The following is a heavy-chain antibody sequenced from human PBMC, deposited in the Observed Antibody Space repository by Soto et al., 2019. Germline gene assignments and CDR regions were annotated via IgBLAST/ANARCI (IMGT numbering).Heavy chain of an antibody. V-gene: IGHV3-23*01. CDR2: ISNIGVTT. CDR1: GLPFTSYS. D-gene: IGHD3-10*01. CDR3: SKGSAASGWLTHDY. J-gene: IGHJ4*02. Sequence: EVQFLESGGGLVQPGGSLRLFCSVSGLPFTSYSMSWVRQPPGKGVEWVADISNIGVTTNYADSVRGRFTVSRDNSKNTVYLQMNSLRAEDTAVHYCSKGSAASGWLTHDYWGQGTLVTVSS.